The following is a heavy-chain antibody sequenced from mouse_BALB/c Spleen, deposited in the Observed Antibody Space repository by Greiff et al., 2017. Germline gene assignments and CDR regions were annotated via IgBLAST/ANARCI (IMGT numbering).Heavy chain of an antibody. CDR1: GFTFSSYA. Sequence: EVHLVESGGGLVKPGGSLKLSCAASGFTFSSYAMSWVRQSPEKRLEWVAEISSGGSYTYYPDTVTGRFTISRDNAKNTLYLEMSSLRSEDTAMYYCAREGDEAMDYWGQGTSVTVSS. CDR3: AREGDEAMDY. J-gene: IGHJ4*01. V-gene: IGHV5-9-4*01. CDR2: ISSGGSYT.